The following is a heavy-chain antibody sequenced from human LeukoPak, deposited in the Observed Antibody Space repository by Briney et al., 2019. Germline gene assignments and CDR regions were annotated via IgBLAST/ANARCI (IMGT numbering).Heavy chain of an antibody. V-gene: IGHV4-4*09. J-gene: IGHJ4*02. D-gene: IGHD6-13*01. CDR2: SCTSGST. Sequence: SETLSLTCTVSGDSISSYCWNWIRQPPGKGLEWIGYSCTSGSTNYSPSLMSRVTISVDTSKNQFSLKLISVTAADTAVYYCARHQHQLVTGYDYWGQGTLVTVSS. CDR1: GDSISSYC. CDR3: ARHQHQLVTGYDY.